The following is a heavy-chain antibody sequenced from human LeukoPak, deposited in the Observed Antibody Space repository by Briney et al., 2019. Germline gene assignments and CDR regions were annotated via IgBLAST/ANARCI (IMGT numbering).Heavy chain of an antibody. J-gene: IGHJ6*02. CDR2: IYSGGST. D-gene: IGHD3-22*01. Sequence: PGGSLRLSCAASRFTVSSNYMSWVRQAPGKGLEWVSVIYSGGSTYYADSVKGRFTISRDNSKNTLYLQMNSLRAEDTAVYYCARGTYYYDSSGYYYDYYYYYGMDVWGQGTTVTVSS. CDR3: ARGTYYYDSSGYYYDYYYYYGMDV. CDR1: RFTVSSNY. V-gene: IGHV3-66*01.